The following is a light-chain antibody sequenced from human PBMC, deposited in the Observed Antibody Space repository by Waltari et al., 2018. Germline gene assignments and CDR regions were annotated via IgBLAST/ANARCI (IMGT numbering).Light chain of an antibody. J-gene: IGLJ3*02. CDR2: YKSDSDK. CDR1: LGIKFGTYR. V-gene: IGLV5-45*02. Sequence: QAVLTQPSSLSASPGASASLPCTLRLGIKFGTYRIYWYPQTPGSPPQELLRYKSDSDKQQGSGVPSRFSGSKDASANAGILLISGLQSEDEADYFCMIWHSSAVVFGGGTKLTVL. CDR3: MIWHSSAVV.